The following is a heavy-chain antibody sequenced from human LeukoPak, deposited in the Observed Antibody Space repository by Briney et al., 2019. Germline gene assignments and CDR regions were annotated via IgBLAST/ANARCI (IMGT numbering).Heavy chain of an antibody. CDR2: ISGSGGST. J-gene: IGHJ4*02. CDR3: AKDGSTSMGFPVGHIDY. D-gene: IGHD2-2*01. V-gene: IGHV3-23*01. CDR1: GFTFSSYA. Sequence: GGSLRLSCAASGFTFSSYAMGWVRQAPGKGLEWVSAISGSGGSTYYADSVKGRFTISRDNSKNTLYLQMNSLRAEDTAVYYCAKDGSTSMGFPVGHIDYWGQGTLVTVSS.